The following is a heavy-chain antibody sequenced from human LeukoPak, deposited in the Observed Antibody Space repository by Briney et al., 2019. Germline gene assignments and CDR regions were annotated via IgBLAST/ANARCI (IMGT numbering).Heavy chain of an antibody. J-gene: IGHJ4*02. CDR2: IYHSGST. D-gene: IGHD1-26*01. V-gene: IGHV4-38-2*02. CDR1: GYSISRGYY. Sequence: SETLSLTCTVSGYSISRGYYWGWIRQPPGKGLEWIGSIYHSGSTYYNPSLKSRVTISVDTSKNQFSLKLSSVTAADTAVYYCASGSYLYYFDYWGQGTLVTVSS. CDR3: ASGSYLYYFDY.